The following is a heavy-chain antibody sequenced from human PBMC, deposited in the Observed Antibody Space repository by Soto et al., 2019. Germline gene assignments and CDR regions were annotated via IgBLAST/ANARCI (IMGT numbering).Heavy chain of an antibody. CDR1: GFSLSDYW. CDR3: ARVANGYYYFDY. D-gene: IGHD5-18*01. J-gene: IGHJ4*02. V-gene: IGHV3-74*01. Sequence: EVQLVESGGGLVQPGGSLRLSCAASGFSLSDYWMHWVRQAPGEGLVWLSRITRDGSSTNYADSVKGRFTISRDNAKNTLYLQVNSLRGEDTAVYYYARVANGYYYFDYWGQGTLVTVSS. CDR2: ITRDGSST.